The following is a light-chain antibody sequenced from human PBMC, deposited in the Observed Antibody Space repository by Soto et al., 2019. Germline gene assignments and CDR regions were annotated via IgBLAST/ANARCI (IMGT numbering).Light chain of an antibody. CDR3: QQYGSSMWT. CDR1: QSFDNSH. Sequence: ETGLTQSAGTLYCSAGERATLSWGASQSFDNSHVAWYQQRSGLPPRLVIYGASNRATGIPDRFSGSGYGTDFNLTISRLETEDFAVYYCQQYGSSMWTFGQGTKVDIK. CDR2: GAS. V-gene: IGKV3-20*01. J-gene: IGKJ1*01.